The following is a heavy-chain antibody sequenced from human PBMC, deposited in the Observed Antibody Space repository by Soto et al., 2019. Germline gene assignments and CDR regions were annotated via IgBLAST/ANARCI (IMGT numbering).Heavy chain of an antibody. CDR2: ISGYNDNP. CDR3: ARDVMGDYGDPNWFDP. D-gene: IGHD4-17*01. J-gene: IGHJ5*02. CDR1: GYTFTSYG. Sequence: ASVKVSCKASGYTFTSYGISWVRQAPGQGLEWMGWISGYNDNPRYAQNLQGLQGRVTMTTDTSTSTAYMELRSLRSEDTAVYYCARDVMGDYGDPNWFDPWG. V-gene: IGHV1-18*01.